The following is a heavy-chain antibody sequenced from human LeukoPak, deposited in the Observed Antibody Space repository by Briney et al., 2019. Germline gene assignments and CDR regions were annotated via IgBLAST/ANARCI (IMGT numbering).Heavy chain of an antibody. CDR2: ISTSGST. V-gene: IGHV4-4*07. J-gene: IGHJ4*02. D-gene: IGHD6-13*01. CDR3: AGGQQLATPVFDY. CDR1: GGSISSYY. Sequence: SETLSLTCTVSGGSISSYYWSWIRQPAGKGLESIGHISTSGSTNYNPSLKSRVTMSVDTSKNQFSLKLSSVTAADTAVYYCAGGQQLATPVFDYWGQGTLVTVSS.